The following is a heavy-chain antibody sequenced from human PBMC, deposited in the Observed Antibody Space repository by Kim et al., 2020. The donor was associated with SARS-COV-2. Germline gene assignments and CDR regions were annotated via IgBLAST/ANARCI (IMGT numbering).Heavy chain of an antibody. CDR1: GYTFTSYG. V-gene: IGHV1-18*01. CDR2: ISAYNGNM. D-gene: IGHD2-15*01. CDR3: VRVPPYGGIDAEDF. J-gene: IGHJ4*02. Sequence: ASMKVSCEASGYTFTSYGISWVRQAPGQGLEWMGWISAYNGNMNYGQSFQGRLTMTTDTSTNTAYMELSSLRSDDTALYYCVRVPPYGGIDAEDFWGQGTLVIVSS.